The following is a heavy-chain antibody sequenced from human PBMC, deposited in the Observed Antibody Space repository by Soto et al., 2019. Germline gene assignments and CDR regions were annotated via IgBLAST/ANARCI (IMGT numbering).Heavy chain of an antibody. CDR1: GFIFADYT. CDR2: ISGDGGIT. V-gene: IGHV3-43*01. CDR3: TRGGAGRPDY. D-gene: IGHD6-13*01. Sequence: EVQLVESGGVVVQPGGSLRLSCAATGFIFADYTMHWFRQGPGKGLEWVSLISGDGGITYYADSVRGRFTVSRDNDMNLLFLHLDNVRDEDTAVYYCTRGGAGRPDYWGKGSLVVVSS. J-gene: IGHJ4*02.